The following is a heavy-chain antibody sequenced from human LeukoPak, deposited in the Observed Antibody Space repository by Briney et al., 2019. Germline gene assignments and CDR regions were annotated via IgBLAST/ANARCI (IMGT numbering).Heavy chain of an antibody. CDR1: GFTFSSYA. V-gene: IGHV3-23*01. Sequence: GGSLRLSCAASGFTFSSYAMSWVRQAPGKGLEWVSVISASGATTDYADSVKGRFTISRDNSKNTLYLQMNSLRAEDTAVYYCARGIRDCSRTTCYQPFDYWGQGALVTVSS. CDR2: ISASGATT. CDR3: ARGIRDCSRTTCYQPFDY. D-gene: IGHD2-2*01. J-gene: IGHJ4*02.